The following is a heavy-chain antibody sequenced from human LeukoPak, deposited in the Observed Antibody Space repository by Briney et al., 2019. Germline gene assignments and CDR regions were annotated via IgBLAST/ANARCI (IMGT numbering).Heavy chain of an antibody. CDR1: GYTFTSYG. D-gene: IGHD3-3*01. J-gene: IGHJ5*02. CDR3: ARDLLLGSSYFWGGYYQNWFDP. V-gene: IGHV1-18*01. Sequence: GESLKISCKGSGYTFTSYGISWVRQAPGQGLEWMGWISAYNGNTNYAQKLQGRVTMTTDTSTSTAYMELRSLRSDDTAVYYCARDLLLGSSYFWGGYYQNWFDPWGQGTLVTVSS. CDR2: ISAYNGNT.